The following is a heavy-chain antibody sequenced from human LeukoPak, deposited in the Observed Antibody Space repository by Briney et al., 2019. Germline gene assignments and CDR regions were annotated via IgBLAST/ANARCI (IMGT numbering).Heavy chain of an antibody. V-gene: IGHV1-18*01. CDR1: GYTFTSYG. CDR3: ARGRLGSYIAAAGTEPFDY. D-gene: IGHD6-13*01. J-gene: IGHJ4*02. CDR2: ISAYNGNT. Sequence: GASVKVSCKASGYTFTSYGISWVRQAPGQGLEWMGWISAYNGNTNYAQKLQGRVTMTTDTSTSTAYMELRSLRSDDTAVYYCARGRLGSYIAAAGTEPFDYWGQGTLVTVSS.